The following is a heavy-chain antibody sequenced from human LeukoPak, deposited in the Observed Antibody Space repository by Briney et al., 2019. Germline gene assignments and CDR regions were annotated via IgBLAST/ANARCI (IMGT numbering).Heavy chain of an antibody. CDR3: ASNVAVAGAFDI. J-gene: IGHJ3*02. D-gene: IGHD6-19*01. V-gene: IGHV1-8*01. CDR1: GYTFTSYD. Sequence: ASVKVSCKASGYTFTSYDINWLRQATGQGLEWMGWMNPNSGNTGYAQKFQGRVTMTRNTSISTAYMELSSLRSEDTAVYYCASNVAVAGAFDIWGQGTMVTVSS. CDR2: MNPNSGNT.